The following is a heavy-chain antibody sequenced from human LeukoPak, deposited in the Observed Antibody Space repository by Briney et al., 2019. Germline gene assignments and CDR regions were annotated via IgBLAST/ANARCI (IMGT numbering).Heavy chain of an antibody. CDR3: VNSGFDP. CDR2: IHYDGTNE. V-gene: IGHV3-30*02. Sequence: GESLRLSCAASGVTFSSYGMHWVRQAPGKGLEWVAFIHYDGTNEYYADSVKGRFTISRDNFKNTLSLQMNGLRVEDTALYYCVNSGFDPWGQGTLVTVSS. J-gene: IGHJ5*02. D-gene: IGHD3-10*01. CDR1: GVTFSSYG.